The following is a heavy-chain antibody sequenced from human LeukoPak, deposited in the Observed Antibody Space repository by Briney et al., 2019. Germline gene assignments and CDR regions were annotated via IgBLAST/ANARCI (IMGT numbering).Heavy chain of an antibody. CDR2: IYSDGGT. V-gene: IGHV3-66*02. Sequence: GGSLRLSCAASGFTVSSNYMSWVRQAPGKGLEWVSVIYSDGGTYYADSVNGRFTISRDNSKNTLYLQMNSLRAEDTAVYYCARAGYEDLDYWGQGTLVTVSS. J-gene: IGHJ4*02. D-gene: IGHD5-12*01. CDR1: GFTVSSNY. CDR3: ARAGYEDLDY.